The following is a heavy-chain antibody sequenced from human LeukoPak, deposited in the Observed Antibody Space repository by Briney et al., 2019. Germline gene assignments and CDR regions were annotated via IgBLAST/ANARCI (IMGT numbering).Heavy chain of an antibody. J-gene: IGHJ4*02. D-gene: IGHD3-22*01. CDR1: GYSFTSYW. CDR3: ARLPRDYYDSSGYYWRYFDY. CDR2: IYPGDSDT. V-gene: IGHV5-51*01. Sequence: GESLKISCKGSGYSFTSYWIGWVPQMPGKGLEWMGIIYPGDSDTRNSPSFQGQVTISADKSISTAYLQWSSLKASDTAMYYCARLPRDYYDSSGYYWRYFDYWGQGTLVTVSS.